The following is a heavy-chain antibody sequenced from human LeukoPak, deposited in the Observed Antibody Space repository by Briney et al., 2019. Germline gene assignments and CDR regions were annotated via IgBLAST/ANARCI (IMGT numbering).Heavy chain of an antibody. J-gene: IGHJ4*02. CDR3: AKVLTYYYDSSGYATDY. Sequence: GGSLRLSCAASGFTISDHYMDWVRQAPGKGLEWVSAISGSGGSTYYADSVKGRFTISRDNSKNTLYLQMNSLRAEDTAVYYCAKVLTYYYDSSGYATDYWGQGTLVTVSS. CDR2: ISGSGGST. V-gene: IGHV3-23*01. CDR1: GFTISDHY. D-gene: IGHD3-22*01.